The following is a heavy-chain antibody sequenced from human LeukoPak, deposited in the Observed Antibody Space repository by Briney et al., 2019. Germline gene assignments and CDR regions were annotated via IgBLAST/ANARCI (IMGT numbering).Heavy chain of an antibody. V-gene: IGHV5-51*01. CDR2: IYPGDSDT. Sequence: GESLKISCKGSGYSFSNYWIAWVRQMPGKGLEWMGIIYPGDSDTRYSPSVQGQVTFSADKSISTAYLQGSSLKASDTAIYYCARRSTVATRLFDSWGQGTLVTVSS. CDR1: GYSFSNYW. J-gene: IGHJ4*02. CDR3: ARRSTVATRLFDS. D-gene: IGHD6-6*01.